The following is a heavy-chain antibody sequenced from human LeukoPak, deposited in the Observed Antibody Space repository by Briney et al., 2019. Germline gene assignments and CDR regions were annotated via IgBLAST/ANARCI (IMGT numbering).Heavy chain of an antibody. CDR1: GFTFDDYA. V-gene: IGHV3-9*01. J-gene: IGHJ4*02. CDR2: ISWNSGSI. CDR3: ARLYCSSTSCYIGAYYFDY. Sequence: PGRSLRLSCAASGFTFDDYAMHWVRQAPGKGLEWVSGISWNSGSIGYADSVKGRFTISRDNAKNSLYLQMNSLRAEDTAVYYCARLYCSSTSCYIGAYYFDYWGQGTLVTVSS. D-gene: IGHD2-2*02.